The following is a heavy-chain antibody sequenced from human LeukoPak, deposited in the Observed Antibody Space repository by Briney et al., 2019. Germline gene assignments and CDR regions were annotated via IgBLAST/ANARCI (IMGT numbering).Heavy chain of an antibody. J-gene: IGHJ4*02. CDR1: GYTFTGYY. V-gene: IGHV1-2*02. D-gene: IGHD3-16*02. Sequence: ASVKVSCKASGYTFTGYYMHWVRQAPGQGLEWMGWINPNSGGTNYAQKLQGRVTMTTDTSTSTAYMELRSLRSDDTAVYYCARSPSYDYVWGSYRYYFDYWGQGTLVTVSS. CDR3: ARSPSYDYVWGSYRYYFDY. CDR2: INPNSGGT.